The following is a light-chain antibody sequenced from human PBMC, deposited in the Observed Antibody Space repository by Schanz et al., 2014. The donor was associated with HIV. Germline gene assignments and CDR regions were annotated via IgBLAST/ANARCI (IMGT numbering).Light chain of an antibody. CDR2: DVN. J-gene: IGLJ2*01. V-gene: IGLV2-14*03. Sequence: SALIQPASVSGSPGQSITISCTGTSSDIGAYNYLSWYQQHPGKAPKLMIYDVNIRPSGVSNRFSGSKSGNTASLTISGLQAEDEADYYCNSYTRTSTPVFGGGTKLTVL. CDR1: SSDIGAYNY. CDR3: NSYTRTSTPV.